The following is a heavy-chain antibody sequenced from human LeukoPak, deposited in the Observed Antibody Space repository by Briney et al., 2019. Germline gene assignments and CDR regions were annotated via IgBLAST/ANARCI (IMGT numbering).Heavy chain of an antibody. CDR2: IYTSGST. V-gene: IGHV4-61*02. Sequence: SETLSLTCTVSGGSISSGSYYWSWIRQPAGKGLEWIGRIYTSGSTNYNPSLKSRVTISVDTSKNQFSLKLSSVTAADTAVYYCARSRYSSSWPPDAFDIWGQGTMVTVSS. D-gene: IGHD6-13*01. J-gene: IGHJ3*02. CDR3: ARSRYSSSWPPDAFDI. CDR1: GGSISSGSYY.